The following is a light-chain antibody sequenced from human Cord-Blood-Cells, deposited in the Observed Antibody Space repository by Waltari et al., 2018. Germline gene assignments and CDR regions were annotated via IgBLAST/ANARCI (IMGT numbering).Light chain of an antibody. Sequence: EIVLTQSPGTLSLSPGERATLSCRASQSVSSSYLAWYQQKPGQAPRLLIYVASSRATGIPDRFSGSGAGTDFTLTISILEPEDFAVYYCQQYGSSPLTFGGGTKVEIK. CDR3: QQYGSSPLT. CDR2: VAS. V-gene: IGKV3-20*01. CDR1: QSVSSSY. J-gene: IGKJ4*01.